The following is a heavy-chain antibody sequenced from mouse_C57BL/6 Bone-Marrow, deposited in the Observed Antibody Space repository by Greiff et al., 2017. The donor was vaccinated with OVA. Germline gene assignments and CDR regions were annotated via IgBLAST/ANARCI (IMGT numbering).Heavy chain of an antibody. V-gene: IGHV14-1*01. Sequence: EVKLQQSGAELVRPGASVKLSCTASGFNIKDYYMHWVKQRPEQGLEWIGRIDPEDGDTEYAPKFQGKATMTADTSSNTAYLQLSSLTSEDTAVYYCTTELRSPYFDYWGQGTTLTVSS. CDR2: IDPEDGDT. D-gene: IGHD3-2*02. J-gene: IGHJ2*01. CDR3: TTELRSPYFDY. CDR1: GFNIKDYY.